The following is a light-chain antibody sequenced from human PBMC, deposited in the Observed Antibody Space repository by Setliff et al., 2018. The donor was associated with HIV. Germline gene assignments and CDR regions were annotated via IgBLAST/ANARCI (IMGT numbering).Light chain of an antibody. Sequence: EIVLTQSPATLSLSPGERATLSCRASQSVDSYLAWYQQKPGQAPRLLIYHASYRAPGIPARFSGSGSGTDFTLTISSLEPEDFAIYYCQERINWPALTFGGGTKVDIK. V-gene: IGKV3-11*01. CDR3: QERINWPALT. CDR2: HAS. J-gene: IGKJ4*01. CDR1: QSVDSY.